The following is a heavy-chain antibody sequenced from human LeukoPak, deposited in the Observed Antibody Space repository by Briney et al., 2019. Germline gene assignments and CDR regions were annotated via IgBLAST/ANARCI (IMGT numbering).Heavy chain of an antibody. V-gene: IGHV3-49*04. D-gene: IGHD3-10*01. CDR3: TRDRHYYGSGSYYPYYYYYYMDV. CDR1: GFTFGDYA. CDR2: IRSKAYGGTT. Sequence: GGSLRLSCTASGFTFGDYAMSWVRQAPGKGLEWVGFIRSKAYGGTTEYAASVKGRFTISRDDSKSIAYLQMNSLKTEDTAVYYYTRDRHYYGSGSYYPYYYYYYMDVWGKGTTVTVSS. J-gene: IGHJ6*03.